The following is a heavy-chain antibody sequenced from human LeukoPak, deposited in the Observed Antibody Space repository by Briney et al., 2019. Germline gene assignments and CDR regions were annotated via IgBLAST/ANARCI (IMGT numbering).Heavy chain of an antibody. CDR1: GFTVSSNY. CDR3: AAAEPNTYYYGSGSYALDY. CDR2: IYSGGST. J-gene: IGHJ4*02. Sequence: SGGSLRLSCAASGFTVSSNYMSWVRQAPGKGLEWVSVIYSGGSTYYADSVKGRFTISRDNSKNTLYLQMNSLRAEDTAVYYCAAAEPNTYYYGSGSYALDYWGQGTLVTVSS. V-gene: IGHV3-66*01. D-gene: IGHD3-10*01.